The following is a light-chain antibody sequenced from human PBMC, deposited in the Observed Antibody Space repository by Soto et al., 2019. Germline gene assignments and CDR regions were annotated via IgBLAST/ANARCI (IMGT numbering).Light chain of an antibody. J-gene: IGKJ1*01. CDR1: QSVSSSY. Sequence: EIVLTQSPGTLSLSSGERASLSCRASQSVSSSYLAWYQQKPGQAPRLLIYGASSRATGIPDRFSGSGSGTDFTLTITRLEPEDFAVYYCQQYGSSPWTFGQETKVEIK. CDR2: GAS. V-gene: IGKV3-20*01. CDR3: QQYGSSPWT.